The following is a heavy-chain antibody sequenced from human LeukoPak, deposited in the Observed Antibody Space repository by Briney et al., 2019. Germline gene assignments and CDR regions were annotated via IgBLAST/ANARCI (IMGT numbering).Heavy chain of an antibody. CDR3: ARGYSYGWNTYYYVDV. CDR2: ISSSSSTI. J-gene: IGHJ6*03. Sequence: GGSLRLSCAASGFTFSSYSTNWVRQAPGKGLEWVSYISSSSSTIYYADSVKGRFTISRDNAKNSLYLQMNSLRAEDTAVYYCARGYSYGWNTYYYVDVWGKGTTVTISS. CDR1: GFTFSSYS. D-gene: IGHD5-18*01. V-gene: IGHV3-48*01.